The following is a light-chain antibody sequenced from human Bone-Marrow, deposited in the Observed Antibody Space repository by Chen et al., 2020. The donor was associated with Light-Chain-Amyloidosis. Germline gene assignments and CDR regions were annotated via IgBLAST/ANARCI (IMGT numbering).Light chain of an antibody. CDR3: QSADSSGTYEVI. CDR2: RDT. V-gene: IGLV3-25*03. J-gene: IGLJ2*01. CDR1: DLPTNY. Sequence: SYELTQPPSLSVSPGQTARITSSGDDLPTNYAPWYQQKPGQSPMLVIQRDTEGPTGISELVTGSSSGTTATLTISGVQAEDEADYHCQSADSSGTYEVIFGGGTQLTVL.